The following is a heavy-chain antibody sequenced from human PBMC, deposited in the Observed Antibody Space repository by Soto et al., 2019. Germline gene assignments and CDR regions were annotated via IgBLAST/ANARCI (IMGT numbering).Heavy chain of an antibody. Sequence: ASVKVSCKASGYTFTSYGISWVRQAPGQGLEWMGWISAYNGNTNYAQELQGRVTMTTDTSASTAYMELRSLRSDDTAVYYCARVTFDTIFGVVIIGWFDPWGQGTLVTVSS. CDR1: GYTFTSYG. V-gene: IGHV1-18*01. D-gene: IGHD3-3*01. J-gene: IGHJ5*02. CDR3: ARVTFDTIFGVVIIGWFDP. CDR2: ISAYNGNT.